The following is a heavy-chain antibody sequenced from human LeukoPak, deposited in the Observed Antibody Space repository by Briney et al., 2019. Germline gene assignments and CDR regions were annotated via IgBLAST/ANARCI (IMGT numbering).Heavy chain of an antibody. CDR3: ARGRWDQGDY. J-gene: IGHJ4*02. D-gene: IGHD1-26*01. CDR2: ISDWYCNT. V-gene: IGHV1-18*01. CDR1: GYTFTSYG. Sequence: SVKVSCKASGYTFTSYGISWVRQAPGQGLEWMGWISDWYCNTNYAQKLQGRVTMTTDTSTSTAYMELRSLRSDDTAVYYCARGRWDQGDYWGQGTLVTASS.